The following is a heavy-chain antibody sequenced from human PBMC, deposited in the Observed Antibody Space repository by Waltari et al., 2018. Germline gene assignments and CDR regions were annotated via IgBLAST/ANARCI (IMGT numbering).Heavy chain of an antibody. CDR3: AKDVISDWEGNYFDH. D-gene: IGHD3-16*02. Sequence: EVQLLESGGGLVQPGGSLRLSCEASGFTFRNYAMAWVRQAPGKGVEWVSGISTSGRSSRNAEYVKGRFTISRDNSKNTLYLQLNSLRAEDTAKYYCAKDVISDWEGNYFDHWGQGTLVTVSS. CDR2: ISTSGRSS. J-gene: IGHJ4*02. CDR1: GFTFRNYA. V-gene: IGHV3-23*01.